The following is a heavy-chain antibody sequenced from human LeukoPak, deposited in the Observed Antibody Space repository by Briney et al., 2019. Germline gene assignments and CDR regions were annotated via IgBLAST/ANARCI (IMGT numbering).Heavy chain of an antibody. CDR1: GDSVSGFY. CDR2: IHYSGNS. Sequence: SETLSLTCSVSGDSVSGFYWNWIRQSPGTGLEWIGNIHYSGNSNYNPSLKSRVTMSIDTSRNQFFLKLNSVTAADTAVYYCARVRYSSSWWFDPWGQGTLVTVSS. D-gene: IGHD6-6*01. J-gene: IGHJ5*02. CDR3: ARVRYSSSWWFDP. V-gene: IGHV4-59*08.